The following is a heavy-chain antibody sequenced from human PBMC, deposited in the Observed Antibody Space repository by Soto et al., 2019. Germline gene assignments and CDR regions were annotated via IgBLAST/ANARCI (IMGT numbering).Heavy chain of an antibody. V-gene: IGHV4-59*12. CDR2: SYYSGST. CDR3: ARVQYYDFGSGYSWFDP. D-gene: IGHD3-3*01. J-gene: IGHJ5*02. Sequence: KTSETLSLTCTVSGGSISSYYCTWIRQPPGKGLEWIGYSYYSGSTNYNPSLKSRVTISVATSKNQFSLKLSSVTAADTAVYYCARVQYYDFGSGYSWFDPWGQGTLVTAPQ. CDR1: GGSISSYY.